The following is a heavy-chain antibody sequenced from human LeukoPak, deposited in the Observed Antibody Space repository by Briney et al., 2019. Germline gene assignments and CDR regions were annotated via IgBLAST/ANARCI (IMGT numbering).Heavy chain of an antibody. Sequence: PGGSLRLSCAASGFTFSSYEWNWVRQAPGKGLEWVSYISGSSGTMYYADSVKGRFTISRDDDKNSLYLQMNSLRAEDTAVYYCARDKYCSGGKCHGPGLGFDYWGQGSLVIVSS. CDR2: ISGSSGTM. CDR1: GFTFSSYE. D-gene: IGHD2-15*01. J-gene: IGHJ4*02. V-gene: IGHV3-48*03. CDR3: ARDKYCSGGKCHGPGLGFDY.